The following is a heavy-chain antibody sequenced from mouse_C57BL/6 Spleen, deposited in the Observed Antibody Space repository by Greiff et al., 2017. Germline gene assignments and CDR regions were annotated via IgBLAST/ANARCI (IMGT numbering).Heavy chain of an antibody. Sequence: VQLKQSGPELVKPGASVQISCKASGYSFPDYNMNWVKQSNGKSLEWIGVINPNYGTTSYNQKFTGKATLTVDPSSSPAYMQLNSLTSEYAAFYYCARGDSSGRGLAYWGQGTLVTVSA. CDR1: GYSFPDYN. CDR2: INPNYGTT. V-gene: IGHV1-39*01. D-gene: IGHD3-2*02. CDR3: ARGDSSGRGLAY. J-gene: IGHJ3*01.